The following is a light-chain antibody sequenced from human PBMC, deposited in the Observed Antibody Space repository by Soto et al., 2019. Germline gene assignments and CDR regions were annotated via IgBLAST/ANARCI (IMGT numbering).Light chain of an antibody. Sequence: DIQLTQSPSFLSASVGDRVTITCRASQGISSYLTWYQQKAGKAPKLLIYAASSLQSGVPSRFSGSGSGTEFTLTISRLQPEDFATYYCQQRYSHPIPFGRGTRLEIK. CDR3: QQRYSHPIP. CDR2: AAS. J-gene: IGKJ5*01. CDR1: QGISSY. V-gene: IGKV1-39*01.